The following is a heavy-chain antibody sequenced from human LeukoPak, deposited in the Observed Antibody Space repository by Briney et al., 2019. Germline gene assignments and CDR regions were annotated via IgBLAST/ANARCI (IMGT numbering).Heavy chain of an antibody. CDR3: AKVPLDGSRSYYNPYYFDY. D-gene: IGHD3-10*01. CDR2: ISGSGSSA. J-gene: IGHJ4*02. V-gene: IGHV3-23*01. Sequence: SGGSLRLSCAASGFTFSSYDMSWVRQAPGKGLEWVSGISGSGSSAYYADSVEGRFTISRGNSKNTLYLQMDSLRAGDTAVYYCAKVPLDGSRSYYNPYYFDYWGQGTLVTVSS. CDR1: GFTFSSYD.